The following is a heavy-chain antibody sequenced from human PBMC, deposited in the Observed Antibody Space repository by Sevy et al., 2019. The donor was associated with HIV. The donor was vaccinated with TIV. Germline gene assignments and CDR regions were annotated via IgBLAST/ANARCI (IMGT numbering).Heavy chain of an antibody. CDR2: INPSGGST. CDR1: GYSFTRYE. CDR3: ARLRACGGDCYYYDL. V-gene: IGHV1-46*01. Sequence: ASVKVSCKASGYSFTRYEIHWVRQAPGQGLEWMGLINPSGGSTSSAEKFQGRVIMIRDMSTTTVYMELSRLRSEDTAVYFCARLRACGGDCYYYDLWGQGNLVTVSS. D-gene: IGHD2-21*02. J-gene: IGHJ5*02.